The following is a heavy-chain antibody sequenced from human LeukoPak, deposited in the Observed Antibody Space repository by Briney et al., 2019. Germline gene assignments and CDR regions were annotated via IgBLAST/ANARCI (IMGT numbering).Heavy chain of an antibody. V-gene: IGHV3-21*01. CDR3: AREESSSEGYFDH. CDR2: ISSSSSYI. Sequence: PGGSLRLSCAASGFTFSSYSMNWVRQAPGKGLEWVSSISSSSSYIYYADSVKGRFTISRDNAKNSLYLQMNSLRAEDTAVYYCAREESSSEGYFDHWGQGTLVTVSS. D-gene: IGHD6-6*01. J-gene: IGHJ4*02. CDR1: GFTFSSYS.